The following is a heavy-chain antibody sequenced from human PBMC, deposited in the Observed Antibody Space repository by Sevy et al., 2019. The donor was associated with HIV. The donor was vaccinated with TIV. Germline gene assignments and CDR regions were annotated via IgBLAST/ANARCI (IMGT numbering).Heavy chain of an antibody. CDR3: ARQGGIVDRAFDF. Sequence: SKTLSLTCTVSGGSVSSSGYYWGWIRQPPGKGLEWIGNVYYSGSADYNPSLKSRATISVDTSKNQFSLKVKSVTAADTAVYYCARQGGIVDRAFDFWGQGTLVTVSS. J-gene: IGHJ4*02. CDR1: GGSVSSSGYY. V-gene: IGHV4-39*01. CDR2: VYYSGSA. D-gene: IGHD2-21*01.